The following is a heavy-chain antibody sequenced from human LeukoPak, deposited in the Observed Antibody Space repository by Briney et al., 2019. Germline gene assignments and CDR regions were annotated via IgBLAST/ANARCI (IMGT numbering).Heavy chain of an antibody. D-gene: IGHD3-22*01. CDR3: ARHLHYDSGAFDI. CDR1: GFTFSSYA. J-gene: IGHJ3*02. Sequence: GGSLRLSCAASGFTFSSYAMRWVRQAPGKGLEWVAVISYDGSNKYYADSLKGRFTISRDNSRNTLYLQMISLRAEDTAVYFCARHLHYDSGAFDIWGQGTMVTVSS. V-gene: IGHV3-30*14. CDR2: ISYDGSNK.